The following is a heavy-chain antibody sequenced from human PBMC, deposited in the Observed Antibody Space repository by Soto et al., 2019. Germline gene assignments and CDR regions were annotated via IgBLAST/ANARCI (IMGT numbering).Heavy chain of an antibody. CDR2: IYYSGST. V-gene: IGHV4-59*01. D-gene: IGHD5-12*01. J-gene: IGHJ3*02. Sequence: QVQLQESGPGLVKPSETLSLTCTVSGGSISSYYWSWIRQPPGKGLEWIGYIYYSGSTNYNPSLRSRVTISVDTSKNQFSLKLSSVTAADTAVYYCARGDSRIKSTQRGSVGAFDIWGQGTMVTVSS. CDR3: ARGDSRIKSTQRGSVGAFDI. CDR1: GGSISSYY.